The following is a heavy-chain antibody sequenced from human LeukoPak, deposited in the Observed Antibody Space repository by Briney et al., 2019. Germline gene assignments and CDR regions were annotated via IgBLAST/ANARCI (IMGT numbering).Heavy chain of an antibody. Sequence: GASVKVSCKASGYTLTSYGISWVRQAPGQGLEWMGWISAYNGNTNYAQKLQGRVTMTTDTSTSTAYMELRSLRSDDTAVYYCATDYDSSGYYSRRGFDYWGQGTLVTVSS. D-gene: IGHD3-22*01. CDR2: ISAYNGNT. CDR3: ATDYDSSGYYSRRGFDY. J-gene: IGHJ4*02. CDR1: GYTLTSYG. V-gene: IGHV1-18*01.